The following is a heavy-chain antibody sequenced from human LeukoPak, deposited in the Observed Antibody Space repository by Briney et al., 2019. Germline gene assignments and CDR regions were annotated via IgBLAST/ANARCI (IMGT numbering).Heavy chain of an antibody. D-gene: IGHD3-22*01. CDR3: AIPPEDYYDSSAGSGA. J-gene: IGHJ5*02. CDR1: GYTFPSYG. Sequence: ASVKVSCKTSGYTFPSYGLGWVRQAPGQGLEWMGWISASHGNTDYSHKFQGRVTMTRNTSISTAYMELSSLRSEDTAVYYCAIPPEDYYDSSAGSGAWGQGTLVTASS. V-gene: IGHV1-18*01. CDR2: ISASHGNT.